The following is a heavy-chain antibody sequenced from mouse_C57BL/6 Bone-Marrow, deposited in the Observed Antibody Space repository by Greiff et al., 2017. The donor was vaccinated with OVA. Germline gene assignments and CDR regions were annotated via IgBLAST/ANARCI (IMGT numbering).Heavy chain of an antibody. CDR3: AKSYGSLYYYAMDY. CDR1: GFSFTSYG. J-gene: IGHJ4*01. V-gene: IGHV2-3*01. D-gene: IGHD1-1*01. CDR2: IWGDGST. Sequence: VKLVESGPGLVAPSQSLSITCTVSGFSFTSYGVSWVRQPPGKGLEWLGVIWGDGSTNYHSALISRLSISKDNSKSQVFLKLNRLQTDDTATYYCAKSYGSLYYYAMDYWGQGTSVTVSS.